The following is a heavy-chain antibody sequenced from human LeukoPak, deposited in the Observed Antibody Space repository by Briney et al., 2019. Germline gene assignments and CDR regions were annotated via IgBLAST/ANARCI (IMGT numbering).Heavy chain of an antibody. CDR1: GFIFSNYG. Sequence: GGSLRLSCAASGFIFSNYGMNWVRQAPGKGLEWVAAISASGSATSYADSVRGRFTISRDNSKNTLYLQMNSLRADDTAIYYCARNQQLGGHSYYYYGMDVWGQGTTVTVSS. J-gene: IGHJ6*02. CDR2: ISASGSAT. CDR3: ARNQQLGGHSYYYYGMDV. D-gene: IGHD3-16*01. V-gene: IGHV3-23*01.